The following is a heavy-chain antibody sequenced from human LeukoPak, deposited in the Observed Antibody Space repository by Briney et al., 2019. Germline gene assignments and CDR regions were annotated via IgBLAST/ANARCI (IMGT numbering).Heavy chain of an antibody. CDR3: ATGENDLGIAERIDY. J-gene: IGHJ4*02. CDR2: MNPNSGNT. V-gene: IGHV1-8*01. Sequence: GASVKVSCKASGYTFTSYDINWVRQATGQGLEWMGWMNPNSGNTGYAQKFQGRVTMTRNTSISTAYMELSSLRSEDTAVYYCATGENDLGIAERIDYWGQGTLVTVSS. CDR1: GYTFTSYD. D-gene: IGHD6-13*01.